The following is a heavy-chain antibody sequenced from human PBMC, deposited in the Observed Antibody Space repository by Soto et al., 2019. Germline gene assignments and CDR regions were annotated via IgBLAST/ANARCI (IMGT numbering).Heavy chain of an antibody. V-gene: IGHV4-59*01. CDR1: GGSISSYY. D-gene: IGHD2-21*01. Sequence: QVQLQESGPGLVKPSETLSLTCTVSGGSISSYYWSWIRQPPGKGLEWIGYIYYSGSTNYNPSLKSRVTISVDTSKNQFSLTLSSVTAADTAVYYCARATPRVFPWFDPWGQGTLVTVSS. CDR2: IYYSGST. J-gene: IGHJ5*02. CDR3: ARATPRVFPWFDP.